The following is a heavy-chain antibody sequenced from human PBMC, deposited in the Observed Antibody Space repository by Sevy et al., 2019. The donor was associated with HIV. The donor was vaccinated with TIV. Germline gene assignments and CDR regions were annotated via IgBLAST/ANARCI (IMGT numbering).Heavy chain of an antibody. J-gene: IGHJ5*02. Sequence: ASAKVSCKASAYNFIGYYIHWVRHAPGQGLEWIGRINPTSGGTKYAHKFQGRVTVTIDMSVSTAYMELTRLTSDDTAIYYCAGQTSGWYDWFDPWGPGTLVTVSS. CDR2: INPTSGGT. CDR1: AYNFIGYY. D-gene: IGHD6-19*01. CDR3: AGQTSGWYDWFDP. V-gene: IGHV1-2*06.